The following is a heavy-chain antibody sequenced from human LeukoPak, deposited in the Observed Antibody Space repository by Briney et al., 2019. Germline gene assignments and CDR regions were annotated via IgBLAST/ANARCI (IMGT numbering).Heavy chain of an antibody. CDR3: APDHGGY. V-gene: IGHV3-23*01. J-gene: IGHJ4*02. D-gene: IGHD3-16*01. Sequence: GGSLRLSCEASGVTFSSYVMSWVRQAPGKGPEWVSGISGSGGGTYYADSVKGRFTISRDNSKNTLYLQMNSLRVEDTALYYCAPDHGGYWGQGTLVTVSS. CDR1: GVTFSSYV. CDR2: ISGSGGGT.